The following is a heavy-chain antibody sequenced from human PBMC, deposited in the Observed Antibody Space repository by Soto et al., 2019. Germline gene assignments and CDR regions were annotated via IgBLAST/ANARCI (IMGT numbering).Heavy chain of an antibody. CDR2: ISSSSSYI. CDR1: GFTFSSYS. D-gene: IGHD3-22*01. J-gene: IGHJ6*02. Sequence: PGGSLRLSCAASGFTFSSYSMNWVRQAPGKVLEWVSSISSSSSYIYYADSVKGRFTISRDNAKNSLYLQMNSLRAEDTAVYYCARAQTYYYDSSPYYYGMDVWGQGXTVTVYS. CDR3: ARAQTYYYDSSPYYYGMDV. V-gene: IGHV3-21*01.